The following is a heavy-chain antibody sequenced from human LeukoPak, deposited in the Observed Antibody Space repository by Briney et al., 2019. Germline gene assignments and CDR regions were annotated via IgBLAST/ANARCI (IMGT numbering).Heavy chain of an antibody. CDR1: GLNLDAYA. Sequence: GGSLRLSCAASGLNLDAYAMHWVRQASGKGLEWVSLISGDGTITYYADSVKGRFTISRYNSKNSLFLEMNSLRSEDTALYYCAKDTPLFYHYYGIDVWGQGTTVTVSS. V-gene: IGHV3-43*02. J-gene: IGHJ6*02. CDR2: ISGDGTIT. CDR3: AKDTPLFYHYYGIDV.